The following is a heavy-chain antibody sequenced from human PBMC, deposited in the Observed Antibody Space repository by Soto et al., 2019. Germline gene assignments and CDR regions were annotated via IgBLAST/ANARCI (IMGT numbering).Heavy chain of an antibody. CDR1: GFSFSSQA. J-gene: IGHJ3*02. V-gene: IGHV3-30-3*01. CDR3: ARDIYSYGSVGTPDI. CDR2: ISNDGNRQ. D-gene: IGHD5-18*01. Sequence: QEQLMESGGGVVQPGRSLRLSCVASGFSFSSQAMHWVRQAPGKGLEWVAAISNDGNRQLHADSVKDRFTISRDNSRNTLDLQMNNLRTEDTGVYFCARDIYSYGSVGTPDIWGQGTMVTVSS.